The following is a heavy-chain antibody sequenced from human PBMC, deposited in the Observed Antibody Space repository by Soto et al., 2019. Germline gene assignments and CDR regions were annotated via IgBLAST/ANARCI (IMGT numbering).Heavy chain of an antibody. D-gene: IGHD3-10*01. V-gene: IGHV4-30-2*01. Sequence: PSETLSLTCAVSGGSISSGGYSWSWIRQPPGKGLEWIGYIYHSGSTYYNPSLKSRVTISVDRSKNQFSLKLSSVTAADTAVYHCARVMVRGGIYYFDYWGQGTLVTVSS. CDR3: ARVMVRGGIYYFDY. CDR1: GGSISSGGYS. J-gene: IGHJ4*02. CDR2: IYHSGST.